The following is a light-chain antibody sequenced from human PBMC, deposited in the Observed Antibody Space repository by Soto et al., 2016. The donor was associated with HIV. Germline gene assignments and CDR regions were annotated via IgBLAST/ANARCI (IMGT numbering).Light chain of an antibody. Sequence: SYVLTQPPSVSVAPGKTARITCAGNNIGSKNVHWYQQKPGQAPVLVVYDDSDRPSGIPERFSGSNSGNTATLTISRVEAGDGGRTFYCQVWDSSSDHPGVFGTGTKVTVL. CDR2: DDS. V-gene: IGLV3-21*03. CDR1: NIGSKN. CDR3: QVWDSSSDHPGV. J-gene: IGLJ1*01.